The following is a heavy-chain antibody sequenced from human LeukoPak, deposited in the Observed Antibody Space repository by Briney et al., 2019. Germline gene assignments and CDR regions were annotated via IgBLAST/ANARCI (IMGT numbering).Heavy chain of an antibody. J-gene: IGHJ5*02. Sequence: GRSLRLSCAASGFTFSTYGMHWVRQAPGKGLEWVAVISSDERTDYHSDSVRGRFTVSRDNSKNTLYLQVNSLRAEDTAVYYCAREGLGTTFSAWFDPWGQGTLVIVSS. CDR3: AREGLGTTFSAWFDP. V-gene: IGHV3-30*03. CDR1: GFTFSTYG. D-gene: IGHD1-7*01. CDR2: ISSDERTD.